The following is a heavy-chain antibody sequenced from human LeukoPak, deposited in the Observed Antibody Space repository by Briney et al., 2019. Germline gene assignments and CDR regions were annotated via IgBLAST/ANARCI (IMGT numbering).Heavy chain of an antibody. CDR2: IYYSGST. V-gene: IGHV4-59*08. CDR3: ARREIQLWSGNWFDP. CDR1: GGSISSYY. J-gene: IGHJ5*02. Sequence: SETLSLTCTVSGGSISSYYWNWIRQPPGKGLEWIGYIYYSGSTNYNPSLKSRVTISVDTSKNQFSLKLSSVTAADTAVYYCARREIQLWSGNWFDPWGQGTLVTVSS. D-gene: IGHD5-18*01.